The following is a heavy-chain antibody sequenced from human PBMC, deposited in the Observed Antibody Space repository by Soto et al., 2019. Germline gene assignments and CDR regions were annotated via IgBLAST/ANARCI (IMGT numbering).Heavy chain of an antibody. J-gene: IGHJ3*02. CDR2: IIPILGIA. V-gene: IGHV1-69*02. Sequence: SVKVSCKASGGTFSSYTISWVRQAPGQGLEWMGRIIPILGIANYAQKFQGRVTITADKSTSTAYMELSSLRSEDTAVYYCARAIRFLEWHDASDIWGQGTMDTVS. CDR3: ARAIRFLEWHDASDI. CDR1: GGTFSSYT. D-gene: IGHD3-3*01.